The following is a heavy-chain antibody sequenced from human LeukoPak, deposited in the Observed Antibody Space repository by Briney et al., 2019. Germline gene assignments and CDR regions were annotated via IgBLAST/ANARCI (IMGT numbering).Heavy chain of an antibody. V-gene: IGHV7-4-1*02. J-gene: IGHJ4*02. CDR3: ARVRRFLNGGVAGIDY. Sequence: ASVKVSCKTSGYTFTNNAINWVRQAPGQGLEWMGWINTNTANPTYAQAFTGRFVLSLDTSVSTSYLQISSLKTEDTAVYYCARVRRFLNGGVAGIDYWGQGSLVTVSS. CDR2: INTNTANP. CDR1: GYTFTNNA. D-gene: IGHD3-3*01.